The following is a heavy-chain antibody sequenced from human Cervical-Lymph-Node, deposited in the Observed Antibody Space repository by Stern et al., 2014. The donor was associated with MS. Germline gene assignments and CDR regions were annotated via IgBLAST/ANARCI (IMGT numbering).Heavy chain of an antibody. Sequence: VQLVESGAEVKKPGASVKVSCKASGYTFTSSYIHWVRQAPGQGLEWMGMINPSDGSTSYAQKFQGRVSMTRDTSTSTVYMELSSLRSDDTAMYYCTTQGSGYFDPWGQGTLVTVSS. CDR3: TTQGSGYFDP. J-gene: IGHJ5*02. V-gene: IGHV1-46*01. D-gene: IGHD3-22*01. CDR2: INPSDGST. CDR1: GYTFTSSY.